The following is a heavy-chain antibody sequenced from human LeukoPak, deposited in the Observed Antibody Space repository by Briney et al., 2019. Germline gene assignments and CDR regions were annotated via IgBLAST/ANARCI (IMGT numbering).Heavy chain of an antibody. CDR1: GYTFPSYF. D-gene: IGHD4-11*01. CDR2: ISAYNGNT. Sequence: ASVKVSCKASGYTFPSYFMHWVRQAPGQGLEWMGWISAYNGNTNYAQKLQGRVTMTTDTSTSTAYMELRSLRSDDTAVYYCARDRDYSNPTNWFDPWGQGTLVTVSS. J-gene: IGHJ5*02. CDR3: ARDRDYSNPTNWFDP. V-gene: IGHV1-18*04.